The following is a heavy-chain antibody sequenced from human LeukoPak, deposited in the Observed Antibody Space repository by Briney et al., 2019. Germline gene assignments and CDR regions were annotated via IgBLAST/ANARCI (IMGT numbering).Heavy chain of an antibody. CDR2: IWYDGSQQ. V-gene: IGHV3-33*01. Sequence: PGRSLRLSCAASGFTFRSYGVHWVRQAPGKGLEWVAVIWYDGSQQYYADPVRGRFTISRDNSKNTLYLQMNSLRVEDTAVYYCARLYKQNWFDPWGQGTLVTVSS. J-gene: IGHJ5*02. CDR1: GFTFRSYG. CDR3: ARLYKQNWFDP. D-gene: IGHD1-14*01.